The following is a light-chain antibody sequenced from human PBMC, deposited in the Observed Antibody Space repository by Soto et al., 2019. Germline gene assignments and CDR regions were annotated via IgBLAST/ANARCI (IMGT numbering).Light chain of an antibody. Sequence: QSALTQPASVSGSPGQSITISCTGTSSDVGGYNYVSWYQQHPGKAPKLMIYDVSNRPSGVSNLFSGSKSGNTASLTISGLQAEDEAEYYCSSYTSSSTGVFAGGTKLTVL. CDR1: SSDVGGYNY. V-gene: IGLV2-14*01. CDR2: DVS. CDR3: SSYTSSSTGV. J-gene: IGLJ2*01.